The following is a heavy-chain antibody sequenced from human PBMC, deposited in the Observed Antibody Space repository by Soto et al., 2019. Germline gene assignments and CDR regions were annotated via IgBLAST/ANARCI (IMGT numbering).Heavy chain of an antibody. V-gene: IGHV3-72*01. CDR1: GFTFSDHY. D-gene: IGHD3-22*01. CDR2: IRNKANYYTT. J-gene: IGHJ4*02. CDR3: TRPPYDSSGYYPN. Sequence: EVQLVESGGGLVQPGGSLRLPCAASGFTFSDHYMDWVRQAPGKGLEWVGRIRNKANYYTTEYAASVRGRFTISRDDSKNSLSLQMNSLKTEDTAVYYCTRPPYDSSGYYPNWGQGTLVTVSS.